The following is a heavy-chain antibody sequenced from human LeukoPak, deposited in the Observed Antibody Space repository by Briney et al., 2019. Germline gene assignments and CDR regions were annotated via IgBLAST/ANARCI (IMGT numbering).Heavy chain of an antibody. D-gene: IGHD4-11*01. J-gene: IGHJ4*02. CDR2: INHSGST. V-gene: IGHV4-34*01. CDR1: GGSFSGYY. CDR3: ARVPYSHEYGANY. Sequence: SETLSLTCAVYGGSFSGYYWSWIRQPPGKGREWIGEINHSGSTNYNPSLKSRVTISVDTSKNQFSLKLSSVTAADTAVYYCARVPYSHEYGANYWGQGTLVTVSS.